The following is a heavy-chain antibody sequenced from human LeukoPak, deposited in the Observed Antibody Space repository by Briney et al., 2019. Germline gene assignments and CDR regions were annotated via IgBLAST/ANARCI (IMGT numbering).Heavy chain of an antibody. D-gene: IGHD6-13*01. V-gene: IGHV4-31*03. Sequence: PSRTLSLTCTVSGGSISSGGYYWSWIRQHPGKGLEWIGYIYYSGSTYYNPSLKSRVTISVDTSKNQFSLKLSSVTAADTAVYYCARDAGEQLAFDYWGQGTLVTVSS. J-gene: IGHJ4*02. CDR3: ARDAGEQLAFDY. CDR2: IYYSGST. CDR1: GGSISSGGYY.